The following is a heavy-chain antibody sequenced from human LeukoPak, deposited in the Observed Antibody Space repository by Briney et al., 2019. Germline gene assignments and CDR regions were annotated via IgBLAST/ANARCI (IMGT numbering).Heavy chain of an antibody. J-gene: IGHJ4*02. CDR3: ARVRVAGIQYFDY. V-gene: IGHV4-34*01. CDR2: INHSGST. CDR1: GGSFSGYY. Sequence: PSETLSLTCAVYGGSFSGYYWSWIRQLPGKGLEWIGEINHSGSTNYNPSLKSRVTISVDTSKNQFSLKLSSVTAADTAVYYCARVRVAGIQYFDYWGQGTLVTVSS. D-gene: IGHD5-18*01.